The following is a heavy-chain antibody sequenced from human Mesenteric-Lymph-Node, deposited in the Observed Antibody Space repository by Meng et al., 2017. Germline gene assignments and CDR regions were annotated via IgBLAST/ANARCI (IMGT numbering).Heavy chain of an antibody. CDR3: ARRGPSGNFSP. CDR1: GGSFRDYY. J-gene: IGHJ5*02. V-gene: IGHV4-34*01. D-gene: IGHD3-10*01. CDR2: IDHRGNT. Sequence: QGQLRQWGTGLLKPSETLSRSCAVYGGSFRDYYWTWIRHPPGKGLEWIGEIDHRGNTKYNPSLKSRVTISLDTSKKQFSLKVSSVTAADSAVYYCARRGPSGNFSPWSQGALVTVSS.